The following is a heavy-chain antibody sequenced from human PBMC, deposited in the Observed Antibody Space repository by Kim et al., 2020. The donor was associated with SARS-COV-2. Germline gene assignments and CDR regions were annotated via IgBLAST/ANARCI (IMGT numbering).Heavy chain of an antibody. CDR3: ARDWGGYSYGKLNWFGP. Sequence: ASVKVSCKASGYTFSSYAMNWVRQAPGQRLEWMGWINVGNGNTEYSQKLQGRVTITRDTSANTAYMELSSLRSEDTAVYYCARDWGGYSYGKLNWFGPWGQGTLVTVSS. J-gene: IGHJ5*02. V-gene: IGHV1-3*01. CDR2: INVGNGNT. D-gene: IGHD5-18*01. CDR1: GYTFSSYA.